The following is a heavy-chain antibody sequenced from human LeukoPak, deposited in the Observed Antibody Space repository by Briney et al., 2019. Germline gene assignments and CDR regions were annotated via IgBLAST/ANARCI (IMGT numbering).Heavy chain of an antibody. D-gene: IGHD1-14*01. CDR1: GYTFTSYY. Sequence: ASVKVSCKASGYTFTSYYMHWVRQAPGQGLEWMGLISPNGGSTTYAQKFQGRVTMTRDTSTSTVYMNLSSLRSEDTAVYSCARGNPPYYFNYWGQGTLVTVSS. J-gene: IGHJ4*02. V-gene: IGHV1-46*01. CDR2: ISPNGGST. CDR3: ARGNPPYYFNY.